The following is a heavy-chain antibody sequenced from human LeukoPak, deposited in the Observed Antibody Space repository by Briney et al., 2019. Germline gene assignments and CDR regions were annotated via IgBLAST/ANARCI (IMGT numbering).Heavy chain of an antibody. D-gene: IGHD3-3*01. J-gene: IGHJ5*02. V-gene: IGHV4-34*01. CDR3: ARQEFWSGRNWFDP. Sequence: SETLSLTCAVYGGSFSGYYWSWIRQPPGKGLEWIGEINHSGSTNYNPSLKSRVTISVDTSKNQFSLKLSSVTAADTAVYYYARQEFWSGRNWFDPWGQGTLVTVSS. CDR2: INHSGST. CDR1: GGSFSGYY.